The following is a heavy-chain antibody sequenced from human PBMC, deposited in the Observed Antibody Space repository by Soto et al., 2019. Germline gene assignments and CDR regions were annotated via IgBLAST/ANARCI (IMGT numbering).Heavy chain of an antibody. CDR2: IVVGSGNT. J-gene: IGHJ5*02. CDR1: GFTFTSSA. Sequence: SVKVSCKASGFTFTSSAMQWVRQARGQRLEWIGWIVVGSGNTNYAQKFQERVTITRDMSTSTAYMELSSLRSEDTAVYYCARDGYYGSGSYYNWKGNHNWFDPWGQGTLVTVSS. D-gene: IGHD3-10*01. CDR3: ARDGYYGSGSYYNWKGNHNWFDP. V-gene: IGHV1-58*02.